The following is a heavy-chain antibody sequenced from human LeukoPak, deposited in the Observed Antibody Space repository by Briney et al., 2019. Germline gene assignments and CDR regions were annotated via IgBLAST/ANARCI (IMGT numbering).Heavy chain of an antibody. J-gene: IGHJ4*02. CDR3: AKARVGATTSGY. V-gene: IGHV3-30*02. D-gene: IGHD1-26*01. CDR1: GFTFSSYG. CDR2: IRYDGSNK. Sequence: GGPLRLSCAASGFTFSSYGMHWVRQAPGKGLEWGAFIRYDGSNKYYADSVKGRFTISRDNSKNTPYLQMNSLRAEDTAVYYCAKARVGATTSGYWGQGTLVTVSS.